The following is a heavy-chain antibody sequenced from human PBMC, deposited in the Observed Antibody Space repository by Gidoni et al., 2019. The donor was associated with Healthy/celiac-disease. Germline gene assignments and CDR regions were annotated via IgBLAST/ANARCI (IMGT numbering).Heavy chain of an antibody. CDR2: ISGSGGST. CDR3: AKDGLGDPRKTYYFDY. D-gene: IGHD3-16*01. J-gene: IGHJ4*02. CDR1: GFTFSSYA. Sequence: EVQLLESGGGLVQPGGSLRLSCAASGFTFSSYAMSSVRQAPGKGLAWVSAISGSGGSTYYADSVKGRFTISRDNSKNTLYLQMNSLGAEDTAVYYCAKDGLGDPRKTYYFDYWGQGTLVTVSS. V-gene: IGHV3-23*01.